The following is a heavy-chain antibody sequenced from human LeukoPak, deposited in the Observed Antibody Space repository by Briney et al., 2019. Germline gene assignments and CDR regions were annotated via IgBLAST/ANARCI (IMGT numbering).Heavy chain of an antibody. V-gene: IGHV1-18*01. Sequence: ASVKVSCKASGYTFTSYGISWVRQAPGQGLEWMGWISAYNGNTNYAQKLQGRVTMTTDTSTSTAYMELRSLRSDDTAVYYCARVFFGSSSWYGTFDYWGQGTLVTVSS. CDR1: GYTFTSYG. CDR2: ISAYNGNT. CDR3: ARVFFGSSSWYGTFDY. J-gene: IGHJ4*02. D-gene: IGHD6-13*01.